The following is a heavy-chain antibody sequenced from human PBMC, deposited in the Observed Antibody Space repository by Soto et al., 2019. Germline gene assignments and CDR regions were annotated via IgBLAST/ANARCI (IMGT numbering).Heavy chain of an antibody. D-gene: IGHD2-15*01. CDR3: VKQAHGLDGVAFDY. CDR1: GFIFSEST. Sequence: GSLRLSCSASGFIFSESTIYWVRQVPGKGLEAISAVSTSGRSTYCADSVKDRFTISRDNSKNTLFLQMGSLRPEDTAIYYCVKQAHGLDGVAFDYWGQGTQVTVSS. J-gene: IGHJ4*02. V-gene: IGHV3-64D*06. CDR2: VSTSGRST.